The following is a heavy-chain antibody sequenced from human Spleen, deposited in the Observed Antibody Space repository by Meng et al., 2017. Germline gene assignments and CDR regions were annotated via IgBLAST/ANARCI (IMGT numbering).Heavy chain of an antibody. J-gene: IGHJ4*02. V-gene: IGHV4-34*01. D-gene: IGHD5/OR15-5a*01. CDR2: INHSGST. CDR1: GGSFSGYY. Sequence: GQLQQWGAGLLKPSETLSLPCAVYGGSFSGYYWSWIRQPPGKGLEWIGEINHSGSTNYNPSLKSRVTISVDTSKNQFSLKLSSVTAADTAVYYCARGRLKSNFDYWGQGTLVTVSS. CDR3: ARGRLKSNFDY.